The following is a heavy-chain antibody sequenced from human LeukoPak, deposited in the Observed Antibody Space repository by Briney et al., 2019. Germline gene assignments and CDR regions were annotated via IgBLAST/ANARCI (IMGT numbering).Heavy chain of an antibody. CDR3: ARDRWYAFDL. D-gene: IGHD6-13*01. Sequence: ASVKVSCKASGYTFTVNGISWVRQAPGQGLEWLGWVSANSGNTIYAERFQGRVSMARNTSTGTAYMDLKSLRYDDTAVYYCARDRWYAFDLWGQGTLLTVSS. CDR1: GYTFTVNG. V-gene: IGHV1-18*01. J-gene: IGHJ4*02. CDR2: VSANSGNT.